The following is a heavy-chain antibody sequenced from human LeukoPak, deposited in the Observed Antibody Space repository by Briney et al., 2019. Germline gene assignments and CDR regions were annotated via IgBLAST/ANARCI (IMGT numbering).Heavy chain of an antibody. Sequence: PGGSLRLSCEASGFTFSRYWMHWVRQAPGKGLVWVSRINSDGSRTTYADSVRGRFTISRDNSKNTLYLQMNSLRAEGTAVYYCAKIGGNVVYWGQGTLVTVSS. CDR3: AKIGGNVVY. CDR2: INSDGSRT. J-gene: IGHJ4*02. CDR1: GFTFSRYW. V-gene: IGHV3-74*01. D-gene: IGHD4-23*01.